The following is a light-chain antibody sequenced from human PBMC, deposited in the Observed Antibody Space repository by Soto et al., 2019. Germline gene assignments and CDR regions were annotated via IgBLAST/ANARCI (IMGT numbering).Light chain of an antibody. Sequence: QSVLTQPPSVSGAPGQRVTISCTGSSSYIGAGYDVHWYQQLPGTAPKLLIYANTNRPSGVPDRFSGSKSGNTASLTISGLQAEDEADYYCSSYTSSSTWVFGGGTKLTVL. CDR2: ANT. CDR3: SSYTSSSTWV. V-gene: IGLV1-40*01. J-gene: IGLJ3*02. CDR1: SSYIGAGYD.